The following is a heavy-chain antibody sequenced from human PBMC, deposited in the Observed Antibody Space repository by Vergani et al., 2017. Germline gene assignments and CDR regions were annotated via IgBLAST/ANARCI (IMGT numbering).Heavy chain of an antibody. CDR3: AKDLGTSSGGGWFDP. V-gene: IGHV3-9*02. CDR1: GFTSAGYA. CDR2: ISWNSNSI. D-gene: IGHD6-6*01. Sequence: EVQLEESGGGLVLPGRSLRLSCVASGFTSAGYAMHWVRQAPGKGLEWVSGISWNSNSIGYADSVKGRFTISRDNAKNYLYLQMNSLRAEDTALYYCAKDLGTSSGGGWFDPWCQGTLVTVSS. J-gene: IGHJ5*02.